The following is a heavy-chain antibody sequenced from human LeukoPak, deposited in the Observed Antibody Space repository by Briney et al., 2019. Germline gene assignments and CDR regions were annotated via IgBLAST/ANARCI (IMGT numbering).Heavy chain of an antibody. J-gene: IGHJ4*02. V-gene: IGHV1-2*02. Sequence: ASVKVSCKVSGGTFNTYTFTWVRQVPGQGLEWMGWINPNSGGTNYAQKFQGRVTMTRDTSISTAYMELSRLRSDDTAVYYCARGVFLAVAVPDYFDYWGQGTLVTVSS. CDR3: ARGVFLAVAVPDYFDY. CDR1: GGTFNTYT. D-gene: IGHD6-19*01. CDR2: INPNSGGT.